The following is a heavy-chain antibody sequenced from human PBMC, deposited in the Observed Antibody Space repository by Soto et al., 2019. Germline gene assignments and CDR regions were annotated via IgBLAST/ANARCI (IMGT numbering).Heavy chain of an antibody. V-gene: IGHV3-48*02. CDR2: ISSSSSTI. CDR3: ARDPGDYGGNSYFDY. CDR1: GFTFSSYS. J-gene: IGHJ4*02. D-gene: IGHD4-17*01. Sequence: GGSLRLSCAASGFTFSSYSMNWVRQAPGKGLEWVSYISSSSSTIYYADSVKGRFTISRDNAKNSLYLQMNSLRDEDTAVYCCARDPGDYGGNSYFDYWGQGTLVTVSS.